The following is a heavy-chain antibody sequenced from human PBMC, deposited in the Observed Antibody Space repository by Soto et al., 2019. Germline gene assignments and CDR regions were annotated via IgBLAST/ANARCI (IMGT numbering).Heavy chain of an antibody. CDR3: ARGLRGYSSGWY. V-gene: IGHV3-48*02. CDR2: ISSSSTI. J-gene: IGHJ4*02. CDR1: DFTFVSKS. D-gene: IGHD6-19*01. Sequence: EVQLVESGEGWVQPGGSRGFAGAASDFTFVSKSRNWVPQAPGKGLGGVSYISSSSTIYYADSVKGRFTISRDNAKNSLYLQMNSLRDEDTAVYYCARGLRGYSSGWYGGQGTLVTVSS.